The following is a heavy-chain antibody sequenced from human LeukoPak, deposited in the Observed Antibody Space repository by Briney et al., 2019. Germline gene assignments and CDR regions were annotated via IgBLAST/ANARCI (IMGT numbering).Heavy chain of an antibody. D-gene: IGHD3-22*01. CDR3: ARVGSGYSYHFDY. J-gene: IGHJ4*02. V-gene: IGHV1-2*02. Sequence: GGSVTVSFKASGYTFTGYYMHWVRQAPGQGLEWMGWINPNSGGTNYAQKFQGRVTMTRDTSISTAYMELSRLRSDDTAVYYCARVGSGYSYHFDYWGQGTLVTVSS. CDR2: INPNSGGT. CDR1: GYTFTGYY.